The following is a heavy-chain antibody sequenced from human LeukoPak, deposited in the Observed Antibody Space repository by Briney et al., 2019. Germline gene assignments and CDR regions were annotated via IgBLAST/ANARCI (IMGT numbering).Heavy chain of an antibody. J-gene: IGHJ1*01. D-gene: IGHD6-19*01. CDR1: GGSISSGSYY. V-gene: IGHV4-61*02. CDR3: ARGRVGSGGPEAAEYFQH. CDR2: SYTSGST. Sequence: SETLSLTCTVSGGSISSGSYYWSWLRQPTGKGLEWIVRSYTSGSTNYNPSLKSRVTISVDTSKNQFSLKLSSVTAADTAVYYCARGRVGSGGPEAAEYFQHWGQGTLVTVAS.